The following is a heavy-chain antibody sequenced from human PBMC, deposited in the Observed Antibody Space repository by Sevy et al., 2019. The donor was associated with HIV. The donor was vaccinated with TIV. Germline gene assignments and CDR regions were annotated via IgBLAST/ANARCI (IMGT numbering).Heavy chain of an antibody. CDR1: GFTFSSYA. J-gene: IGHJ4*02. CDR3: AKDLGAAAAPYYFDY. D-gene: IGHD6-13*01. Sequence: GGSLRLSCAASGFTFSSYAMSWVRQAPGKGLEWVSAISGSGGSTYYADSVKARFTISRDNSKNTLYLQMNSLRAEDTAVYYCAKDLGAAAAPYYFDYWGQGTLVTVSS. V-gene: IGHV3-23*01. CDR2: ISGSGGST.